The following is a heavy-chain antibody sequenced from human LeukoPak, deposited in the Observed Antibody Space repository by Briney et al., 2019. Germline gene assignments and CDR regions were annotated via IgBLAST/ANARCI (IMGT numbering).Heavy chain of an antibody. CDR1: RGTFSSDA. CDR3: ERVYYDGSAYLPPCYYYYDMDV. J-gene: IGHJ6*02. V-gene: IGHV1-69*13. D-gene: IGHD3-22*01. Sequence: SVKVSCKASRGTFSSDAISWVRQAPGQGLEWMGGIIPIFGTANYAQKFQGRVTITADESTSTAYMELSSLRSEDTAVYYYERVYYDGSAYLPPCYYYYDMDVWGQGTTVTVSS. CDR2: IIPIFGTA.